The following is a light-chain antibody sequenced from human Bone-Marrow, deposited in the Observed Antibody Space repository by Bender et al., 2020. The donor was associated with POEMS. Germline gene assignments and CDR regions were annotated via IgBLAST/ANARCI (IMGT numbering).Light chain of an antibody. CDR3: SSYTSTQISV. Sequence: QSALTQPASVSGSPGQSITISCTGTSSDIGANTFVSWYQQHPGKVPKLIIYEVKVRPLGVSYRFSGSKSGNTASLTISGLRPEDEADYYCSSYTSTQISVFGGGTKVTVL. J-gene: IGLJ2*01. CDR2: EVK. V-gene: IGLV2-14*01. CDR1: SSDIGANTF.